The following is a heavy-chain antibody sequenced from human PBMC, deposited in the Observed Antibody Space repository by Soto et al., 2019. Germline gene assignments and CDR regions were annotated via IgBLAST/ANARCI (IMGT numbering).Heavy chain of an antibody. CDR3: AVTVTGSRSPLAH. D-gene: IGHD3-9*01. CDR1: GGTFSSNA. CDR2: IIPIYASP. J-gene: IGHJ4*02. Sequence: QVQLVQYGAEVKRPGSSVKVSRKASGGTFSSNAISWVRQAPGQGLEWMGGIIPIYASPNYAQNFQGRVTVTADKATSTAYLELSRLKFADSAIYYCAVTVTGSRSPLAHWGRGTLVIVSS. V-gene: IGHV1-69*06.